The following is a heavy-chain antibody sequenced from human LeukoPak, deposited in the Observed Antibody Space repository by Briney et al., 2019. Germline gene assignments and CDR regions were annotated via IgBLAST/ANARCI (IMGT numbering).Heavy chain of an antibody. CDR3: ARDDPGDFDY. D-gene: IGHD7-27*01. CDR1: GGSISSGGYY. J-gene: IGHJ4*02. CDR2: VYYSGST. V-gene: IGHV4-30-2*01. Sequence: SETLFLTCTVSGGSISSGGYYWSWIRQPPGKGLEWIGFVYYSGSTSYNPSLKSRLTISVDRSKSQFSLKLRSVTAADTAVYYCARDDPGDFDYWGQGTLVTASS.